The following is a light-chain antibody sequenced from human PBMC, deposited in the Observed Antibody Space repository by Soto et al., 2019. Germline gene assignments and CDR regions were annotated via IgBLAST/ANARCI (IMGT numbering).Light chain of an antibody. CDR1: NSNIGSNA. V-gene: IGLV1-44*01. CDR3: AAWDDRLYGNL. J-gene: IGLJ1*01. Sequence: QSVLTQPPSVSGTPGQRVIISCSGSNSNIGSNAVHWYQQLPGAAPKLLIDDDNQRPSGVPDRFSGSKSGTSASLAISGPRSDDEADYYCAAWDDRLYGNLFGTGTKVTVL. CDR2: DDN.